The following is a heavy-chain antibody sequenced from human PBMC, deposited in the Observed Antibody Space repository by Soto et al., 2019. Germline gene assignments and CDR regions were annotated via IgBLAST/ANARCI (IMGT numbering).Heavy chain of an antibody. V-gene: IGHV1-18*01. Sequence: GASVKVSCKASGYTFTSYGISWVRQAPGQGLEWMGWISAYNGNTNYAQKLQGRVTMTTDTSTSTAYMELRSLRSDDTAVYYCARGWDAAYYYDSSGYYPPGDWGQGTLVTVSS. CDR2: ISAYNGNT. D-gene: IGHD3-22*01. CDR3: ARGWDAAYYYDSSGYYPPGD. J-gene: IGHJ4*02. CDR1: GYTFTSYG.